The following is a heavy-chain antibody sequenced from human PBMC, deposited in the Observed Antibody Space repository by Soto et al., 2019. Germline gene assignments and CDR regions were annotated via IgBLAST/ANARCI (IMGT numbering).Heavy chain of an antibody. CDR2: ISSSSSYI. CDR1: GFTFSSYS. V-gene: IGHV3-21*01. D-gene: IGHD3-3*01. Sequence: GGSLRLSCAASGFTFSSYSMNWVRQAPGKGLEWVSSISSSSSYIYYADSVKGRFTISRDNAKNSLYLQMNSLRAEDTAVYYCARDSSPAYYDFWSGYYPSDYWGQGTLVTVSS. CDR3: ARDSSPAYYDFWSGYYPSDY. J-gene: IGHJ4*02.